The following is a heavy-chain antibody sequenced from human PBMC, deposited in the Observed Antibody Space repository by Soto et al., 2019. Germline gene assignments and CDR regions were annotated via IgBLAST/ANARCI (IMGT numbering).Heavy chain of an antibody. V-gene: IGHV5-51*01. J-gene: IGHJ2*01. D-gene: IGHD3-3*01. CDR1: GYSFTSYW. CDR3: ARQHYDFWSGSDIGSSYFDF. Sequence: PGESLKISCKGSGYSFTSYWISWVRQMPGKGLEWMGIIHPRDSYTNYSPSFQGHVTFSADTSISTAFLQWSSLKASDSAIYYCARQHYDFWSGSDIGSSYFDFWGRGTQVTVSS. CDR2: IHPRDSYT.